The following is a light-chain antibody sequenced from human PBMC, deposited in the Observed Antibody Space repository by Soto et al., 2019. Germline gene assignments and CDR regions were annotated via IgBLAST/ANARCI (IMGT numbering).Light chain of an antibody. CDR1: ESISSW. Sequence: DIHMTHSPSTLSASVGDRVTITCRASESISSWLAWYQQKPGKDPKLLLYDASSLESGVPSRFSRSGSGTEFSLTTSSMQPDDFASYYCQQYRNYPWTFGQGAKVDIK. V-gene: IGKV1-5*01. J-gene: IGKJ1*01. CDR3: QQYRNYPWT. CDR2: DAS.